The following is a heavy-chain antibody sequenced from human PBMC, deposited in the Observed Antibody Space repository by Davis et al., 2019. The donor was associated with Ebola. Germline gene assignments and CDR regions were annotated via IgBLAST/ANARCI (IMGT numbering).Heavy chain of an antibody. CDR3: AKVHPPTTVTTGWFDP. Sequence: GESPNIPCAASGFIFRSYAMSWVRQSPGKGLEWVSSISVRSITYHADSVKGRFTISRDNSKNSLYLQMNSLRAEDTAVYYCAKVHPPTTVTTGWFDPWGQGTLVTVSS. J-gene: IGHJ5*02. D-gene: IGHD4-17*01. V-gene: IGHV3-23*01. CDR2: ISVRSIT. CDR1: GFIFRSYA.